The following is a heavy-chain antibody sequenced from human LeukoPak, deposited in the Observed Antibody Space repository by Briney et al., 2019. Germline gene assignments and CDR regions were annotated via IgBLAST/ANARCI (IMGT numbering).Heavy chain of an antibody. D-gene: IGHD2-21*01. J-gene: IGHJ6*04. CDR2: IYYSGST. Sequence: SETLSLTCTVSGGSISSYYWSWIRQPPGKGLERIGYIYYSGSTNYNPSLKSRVTISVDTSKNQFSLKLSSVTAADTAVYYCARDHSPYGMDVWGKGTTVTVSS. CDR1: GGSISSYY. CDR3: ARDHSPYGMDV. V-gene: IGHV4-59*01.